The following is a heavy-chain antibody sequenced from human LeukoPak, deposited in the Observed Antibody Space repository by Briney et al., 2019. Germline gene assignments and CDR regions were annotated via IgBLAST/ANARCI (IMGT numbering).Heavy chain of an antibody. CDR1: GYTLTGYN. J-gene: IGHJ4*02. Sequence: RASVKVSCKASGYTLTGYNVHWVRQAPGQGLEWKGTINPSGGSTSYAQKFQGRVTMTRNTSISTAYMELSSLRSEDTAVYYCAIDPLTYLTDYWGQGTPVTVSS. CDR3: AIDPLTYLTDY. V-gene: IGHV1-46*01. CDR2: INPSGGST.